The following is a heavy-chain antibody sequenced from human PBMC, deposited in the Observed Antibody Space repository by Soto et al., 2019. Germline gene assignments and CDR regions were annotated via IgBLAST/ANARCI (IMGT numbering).Heavy chain of an antibody. Sequence: ASVNVSCKVSGYTLTELSMHWVRQAPGKGLVWVSRINSDGSSTSYADSVKGRFTISRDNAKNTLYLQMNSMRAEDTAVYYCATLSTGSTFFAPWGQGTLVTVSS. CDR1: GYTLTELS. CDR3: ATLSTGSTFFAP. CDR2: INSDGSST. J-gene: IGHJ5*02. V-gene: IGHV3-74*01. D-gene: IGHD1-1*01.